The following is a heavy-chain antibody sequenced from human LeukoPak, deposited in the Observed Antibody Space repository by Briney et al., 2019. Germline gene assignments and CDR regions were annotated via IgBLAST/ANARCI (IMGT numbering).Heavy chain of an antibody. CDR3: ARDQNYYGSGSYYNVDY. D-gene: IGHD3-10*01. J-gene: IGHJ4*02. Sequence: ASVKVSCKASGYTFNGYYMHWVRQAPGQGLEWMGWINPSSGGTNFAQKFQGRVTMTRDTSISAAYMELSGLTSDDTAVYYCARDQNYYGSGSYYNVDYWGQGTLVTVSS. CDR1: GYTFNGYY. CDR2: INPSSGGT. V-gene: IGHV1-2*02.